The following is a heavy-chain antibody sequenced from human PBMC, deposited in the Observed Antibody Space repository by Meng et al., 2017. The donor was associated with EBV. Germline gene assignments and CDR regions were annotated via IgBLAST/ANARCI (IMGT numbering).Heavy chain of an antibody. Sequence: EVQLVASGGCLVKPGGSLRLSGAASGFAFGSYSMNWVRQAPGKGLEWVSSISSSSSYIYYADSVKGRFTISRDNAKNSLYLQMNSLRAEDTAVYYCARYYLEWALDYWGQGTLVTVSS. CDR2: ISSSSSYI. V-gene: IGHV3-21*01. CDR3: ARYYLEWALDY. CDR1: GFAFGSYS. D-gene: IGHD3-3*01. J-gene: IGHJ4*02.